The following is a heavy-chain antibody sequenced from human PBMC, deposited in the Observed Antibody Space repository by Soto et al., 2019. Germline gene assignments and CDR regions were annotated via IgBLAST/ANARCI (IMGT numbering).Heavy chain of an antibody. V-gene: IGHV3-74*01. J-gene: IGHJ4*02. D-gene: IGHD3-10*01. CDR3: ARDFAPDLTPGDDFDY. Sequence: EVQLVESGGGLVQPGGSLRLSCAASGFTFINYWMHWVRQVPGKGLMWVSRINGDETHRSYADFAKGPFTISRDNAQNTVYLQMNSLSAADTGVYYCARDFAPDLTPGDDFDYWGQGILVTVSS. CDR2: INGDETHR. CDR1: GFTFINYW.